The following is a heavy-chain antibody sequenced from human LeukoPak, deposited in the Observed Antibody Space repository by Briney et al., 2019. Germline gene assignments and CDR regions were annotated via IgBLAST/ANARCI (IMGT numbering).Heavy chain of an antibody. CDR3: ARGVVPLRFLEWLLFDY. J-gene: IGHJ4*02. V-gene: IGHV4-31*03. D-gene: IGHD3-3*01. CDR2: IYYSGST. Sequence: PSETLSLTCTVSGGSISSGGYYWRWIRQHPGKGLEWIGYIYYSGSTYYNPSLKSRVTISVDTSKNQFSLKLSSVTAADTAVYYCARGVVPLRFLEWLLFDYWGQGTLVTVSS. CDR1: GGSISSGGYY.